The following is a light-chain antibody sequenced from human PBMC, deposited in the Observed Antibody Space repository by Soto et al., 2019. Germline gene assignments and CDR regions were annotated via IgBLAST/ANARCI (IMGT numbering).Light chain of an antibody. CDR3: QQTYSNFVS. V-gene: IGKV1-39*01. J-gene: IGKJ4*01. Sequence: DIQMTQSPSSLSASVGDRVTITCRSSQTISTYLQWFHQKPGKAPNLLIYDASILQTGVPSRFSGSGSGTDFTLTISSLQPEDFGTYYCQQTYSNFVSFGGGTRVEMK. CDR2: DAS. CDR1: QTISTY.